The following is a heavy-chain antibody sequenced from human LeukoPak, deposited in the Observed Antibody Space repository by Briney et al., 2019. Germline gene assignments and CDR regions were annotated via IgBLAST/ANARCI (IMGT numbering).Heavy chain of an antibody. CDR1: GASISSYY. D-gene: IGHD5-24*01. Sequence: PSETLSLTCTVSGASISSYYWSWTRQPPGKGLEWIAYIYYSGSINYNPSLKSRVTISVDTSKNQFSLKLSSVTAADTAVYYCARGRDGSRRLDYWGQGTLVTVSS. CDR3: ARGRDGSRRLDY. V-gene: IGHV4-59*01. J-gene: IGHJ4*02. CDR2: IYYSGSI.